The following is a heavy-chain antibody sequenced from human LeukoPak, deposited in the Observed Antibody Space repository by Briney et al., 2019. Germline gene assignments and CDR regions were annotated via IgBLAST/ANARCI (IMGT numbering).Heavy chain of an antibody. Sequence: ASVNLSCRSSGYTFTSYYMHWVRQATGQGLEWMGWMNTNSCNTVYAETFEGRLTITRNTSMSTAYVEVNSLRSEDTAVYYCARHLAALDYGGQGPLVTVSS. J-gene: IGHJ4*02. CDR2: MNTNSCNT. V-gene: IGHV1-8*03. CDR3: ARHLAALDY. CDR1: GYTFTSYY. D-gene: IGHD6-6*01.